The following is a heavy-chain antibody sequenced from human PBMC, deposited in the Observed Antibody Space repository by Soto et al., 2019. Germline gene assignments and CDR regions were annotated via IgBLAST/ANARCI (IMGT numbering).Heavy chain of an antibody. CDR1: GFTFSSYS. D-gene: IGHD3-22*01. Sequence: GGSLRLSCAASGFTFSSYSMNWVRQAPGKGLEWVSSISSSSSYIYYADSVKGRFTISRDNAKNSLYLQMNSLRAEDTAVYYCARVSIDYYDSSGYYPYFDYWGQGTLVTVSS. CDR2: ISSSSSYI. J-gene: IGHJ4*02. CDR3: ARVSIDYYDSSGYYPYFDY. V-gene: IGHV3-21*01.